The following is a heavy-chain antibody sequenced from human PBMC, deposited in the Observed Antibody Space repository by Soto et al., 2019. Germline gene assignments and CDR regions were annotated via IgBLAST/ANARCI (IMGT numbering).Heavy chain of an antibody. V-gene: IGHV1-18*01. Sequence: ASVKVSCKPSGYTFSTYAMHWARQAPGQRLEYMGWISAYNGNTNYAQKLQGRVTMTTDTSTSTAYMELRSLRSDDTAVYYCARVGGNDAFDIWGQGTMVTV. CDR3: ARVGGNDAFDI. CDR1: GYTFSTYA. J-gene: IGHJ3*02. CDR2: ISAYNGNT.